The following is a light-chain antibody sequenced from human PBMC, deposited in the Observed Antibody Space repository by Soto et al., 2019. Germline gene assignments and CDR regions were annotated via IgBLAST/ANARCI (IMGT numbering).Light chain of an antibody. J-gene: IGLJ1*01. CDR1: SSDVGGYNY. V-gene: IGLV2-14*01. Sequence: QSALTQPASVSGSPGQSITISCTETSSDVGGYNYVSWYQQHPGKAPKLMIYDVSNRPSGVSNRFSGSKSGNTASLTISGLQAEDEADYSCSSYTSSSTYVFGTGTKLTVL. CDR2: DVS. CDR3: SSYTSSSTYV.